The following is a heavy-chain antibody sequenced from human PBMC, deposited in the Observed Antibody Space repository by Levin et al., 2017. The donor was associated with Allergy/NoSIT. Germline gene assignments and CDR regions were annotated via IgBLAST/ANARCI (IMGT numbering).Heavy chain of an antibody. V-gene: IGHV3-11*01. Sequence: GGSLRLSCAASGFTFSDYYMSWIRQAPGKGLEWVSYISSSGSTIYYADSVKGRFTISRDNAKNSLYLQMNSLRAEDTAVYYCARDSPFYDFWSGPRGSYYYGMDVWGQGTTVTVSS. D-gene: IGHD3-3*01. J-gene: IGHJ6*02. CDR3: ARDSPFYDFWSGPRGSYYYGMDV. CDR2: ISSSGSTI. CDR1: GFTFSDYY.